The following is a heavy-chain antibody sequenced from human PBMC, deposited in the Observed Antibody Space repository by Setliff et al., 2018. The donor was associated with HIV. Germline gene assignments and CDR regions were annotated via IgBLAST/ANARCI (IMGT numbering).Heavy chain of an antibody. CDR3: VRYIGAAAGYIDH. J-gene: IGHJ4*02. CDR2: IYPGDSDS. D-gene: IGHD6-25*01. Sequence: GESLRLSCAASGFTFTSYWMIWVRQAPGKGLEWVGFIYPGDSDSRYSPSFRGQVTISADKSTTTAYLDWASLKASDTAMYYCVRYIGAAAGYIDHWGQGTLVTVSS. CDR1: GFTFTSYW. V-gene: IGHV5-51*01.